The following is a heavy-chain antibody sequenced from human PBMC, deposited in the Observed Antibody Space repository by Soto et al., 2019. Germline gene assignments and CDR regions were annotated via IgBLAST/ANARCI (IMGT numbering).Heavy chain of an antibody. CDR2: IIPLFGPP. CDR3: ARDRDDYGSGNYYNRIDF. V-gene: IGHV1-69*01. CDR1: GGIFSTYA. J-gene: IGHJ4*02. D-gene: IGHD3-10*01. Sequence: QVQLVQSGAEVKKPGSSVKVACKASGGIFSTYAISWLRQAPGQGLEWMGGIIPLFGPPNYAQRFQGRVTITADETTSTGYMELSRLRSEDTAVYYCARDRDDYGSGNYYNRIDFWGQGTLVTVSS.